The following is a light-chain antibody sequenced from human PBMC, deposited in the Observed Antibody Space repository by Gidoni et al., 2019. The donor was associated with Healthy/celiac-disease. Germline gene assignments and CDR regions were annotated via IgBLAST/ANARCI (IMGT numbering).Light chain of an antibody. Sequence: DIQMTQSPSSLSASVGDRVTITCRASQGIRNDLDWYQQKPGKAPKRLIYAASSLQSGVPSRFSDSGSGTEFTLKISSLQPEDFATYYCLQHNSYPLTFGGGTKVEIK. V-gene: IGKV1-17*01. CDR1: QGIRND. CDR3: LQHNSYPLT. CDR2: AAS. J-gene: IGKJ4*01.